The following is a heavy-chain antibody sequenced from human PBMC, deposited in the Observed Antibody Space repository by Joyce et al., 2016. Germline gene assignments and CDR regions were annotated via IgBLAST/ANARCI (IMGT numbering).Heavy chain of an antibody. V-gene: IGHV4-38-2*01. D-gene: IGHD3-22*01. CDR2: ISQSGTS. Sequence: QVQLLESGPGLVKPSETLSLTCEVSPYSLRGSYFWAWIRQPPGKTLEWLGSISQSGTSYFNPSLTGRVMMSVDTSRSTFSLNLRSVTAADTAVYYCARWGNDCYDSSGFDYWGPGTLVTVSP. CDR1: PYSLRGSYF. CDR3: ARWGNDCYDSSGFDY. J-gene: IGHJ4*02.